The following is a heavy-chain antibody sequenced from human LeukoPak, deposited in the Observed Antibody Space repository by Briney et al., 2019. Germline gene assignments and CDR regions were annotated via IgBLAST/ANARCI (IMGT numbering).Heavy chain of an antibody. V-gene: IGHV4-34*01. CDR2: INHSGST. CDR3: ARDPGGIAARLLKFDP. CDR1: GESFSGFY. Sequence: PSETLSLTCAVYGESFSGFYWSWIRQPPGKGLEWIGEINHSGSTNFNPSLKSRVTISVDTSKNYFSLKLSSATAADTAVYYCARDPGGIAARLLKFDPWGQGTLVTVSS. D-gene: IGHD6-6*01. J-gene: IGHJ5*02.